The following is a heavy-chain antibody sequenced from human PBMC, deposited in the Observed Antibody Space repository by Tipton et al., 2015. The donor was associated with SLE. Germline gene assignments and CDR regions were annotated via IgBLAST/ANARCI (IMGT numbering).Heavy chain of an antibody. CDR1: GDSISNVNYY. CDR2: VYYSGNT. Sequence: TLSLTCTVSGDSISNVNYYWNWLRQRPGKGLEWIGYVYYSGNTLYNPSLRSRVTMSLDTSKNQFSLKLRSLTAADSAIYYCARTLDALDIWGQGTMVTVSS. CDR3: ARTLDALDI. V-gene: IGHV4-30-4*08. J-gene: IGHJ3*02.